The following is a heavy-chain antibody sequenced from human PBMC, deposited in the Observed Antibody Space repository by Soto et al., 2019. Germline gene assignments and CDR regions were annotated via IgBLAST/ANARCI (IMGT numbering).Heavy chain of an antibody. CDR2: IWYDGSNK. CDR1: GFTFSSYG. D-gene: IGHD2-2*01. V-gene: IGHV3-33*01. Sequence: QVQLVESGGGVVQPGRSLRLSCAASGFTFSSYGMHWVRQAPGKGLEWVAVIWYDGSNKYYADSVKGRFTISRDNSKNTLYLQMNSLRAEDTAVYYCARVRSTSCYDYWGQGTLVTVSS. J-gene: IGHJ4*02. CDR3: ARVRSTSCYDY.